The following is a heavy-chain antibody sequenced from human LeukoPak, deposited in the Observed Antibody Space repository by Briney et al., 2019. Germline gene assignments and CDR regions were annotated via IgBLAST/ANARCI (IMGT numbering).Heavy chain of an antibody. D-gene: IGHD2-15*01. V-gene: IGHV1-8*01. J-gene: IGHJ4*02. CDR2: MNPNSGNT. CDR1: GYTFTSYD. CDR3: ATDLVVVAATPRY. Sequence: ASVKVSCKASGYTFTSYDINWVRQATGQGLEWMGWMNPNSGNTGYAQKFQGRVTMTEDTSTDTAYMELSSLRSEDTAVYYCATDLVVVAATPRYWGQGTLVTVSS.